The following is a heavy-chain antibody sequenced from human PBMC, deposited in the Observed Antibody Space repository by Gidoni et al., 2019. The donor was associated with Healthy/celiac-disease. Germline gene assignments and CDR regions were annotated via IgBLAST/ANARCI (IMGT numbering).Heavy chain of an antibody. Sequence: EVQLVESGGGLVQPGGSLRLSCAASGFTFSSYSMNWVRQAPGQGLEWVSYISSSSSTIYYADSVKGRFTISRDNAKNSLYLQMNSLRDEDTAVYYCARDGTVMGYYYYGMDVWGQGTTVTVSS. D-gene: IGHD4-4*01. V-gene: IGHV3-48*02. CDR3: ARDGTVMGYYYYGMDV. CDR2: ISSSSSTI. J-gene: IGHJ6*02. CDR1: GFTFSSYS.